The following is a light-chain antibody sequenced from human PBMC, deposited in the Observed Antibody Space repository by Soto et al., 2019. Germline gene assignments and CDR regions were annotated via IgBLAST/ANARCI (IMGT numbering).Light chain of an antibody. CDR2: GAS. CDR1: QSIGSN. J-gene: IGKJ4*01. CDR3: QHRA. Sequence: EIVMTQSPATLSVSPGERATLSCRASQSIGSNLAWYQHKPCQAPRLLIYGASTRATGIPARFSGSGSGTEFSLTISSLQSEDFAVYYCQHRAFGGGTKVEIK. V-gene: IGKV3-15*01.